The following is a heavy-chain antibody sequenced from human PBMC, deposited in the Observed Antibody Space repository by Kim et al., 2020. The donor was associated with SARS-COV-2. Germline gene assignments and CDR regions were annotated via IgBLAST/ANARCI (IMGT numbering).Heavy chain of an antibody. D-gene: IGHD6-19*01. Sequence: YADSGKGRFTTSRDNARASLDLQMNSLRAEDTAVYYCARVLTSGWSYFDYWGQGTLVTVSS. V-gene: IGHV3-21*04. J-gene: IGHJ4*02. CDR3: ARVLTSGWSYFDY.